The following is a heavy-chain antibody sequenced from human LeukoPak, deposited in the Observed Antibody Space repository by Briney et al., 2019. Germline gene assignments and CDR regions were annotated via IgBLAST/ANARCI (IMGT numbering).Heavy chain of an antibody. CDR1: GGSFSGYY. J-gene: IGHJ4*02. D-gene: IGHD3-16*02. V-gene: IGHV4-34*01. CDR2: INHSGST. CDR3: ARGWGSLRLGELSFDY. Sequence: SETLSLTCAVYGGSFSGYYWSWIRQPPGKGLEWIGEINHSGSTNYNPSLKSRVTISVDTSKNQFSLKLSSVTAADTAVYYCARGWGSLRLGELSFDYWGQGTLVTVSS.